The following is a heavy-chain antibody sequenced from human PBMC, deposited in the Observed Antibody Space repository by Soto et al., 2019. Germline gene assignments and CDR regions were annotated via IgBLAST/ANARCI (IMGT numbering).Heavy chain of an antibody. V-gene: IGHV1-46*01. J-gene: IGHJ4*02. CDR1: GYPFTTYH. D-gene: IGHD3-10*01. Sequence: ASVKVSCKASGYPFTTYHLHWVRQAPGQGLEWMGIVYVTGTGTRSAQKFQGRLTMTRDRSTSTVYMELSSLRSEDTAVYYCAREWGPVLLAFDYWGQGTLVTVSS. CDR2: VYVTGTGT. CDR3: AREWGPVLLAFDY.